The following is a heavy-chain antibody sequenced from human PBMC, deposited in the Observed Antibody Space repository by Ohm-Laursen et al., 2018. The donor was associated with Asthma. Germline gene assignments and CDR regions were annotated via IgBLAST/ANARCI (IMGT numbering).Heavy chain of an antibody. Sequence: SQTLSLTCTVSGGSISSGGYYWSWIRQHPGKGLEWIGYISYSGSTYYNPSLRSRVTISIDTSKNQFSLKLSSVTAADTAVYYCVRWTSGYFDYWGQGTLVTVSS. J-gene: IGHJ4*02. CDR3: VRWTSGYFDY. D-gene: IGHD4-23*01. V-gene: IGHV4-31*03. CDR1: GGSISSGGYY. CDR2: ISYSGST.